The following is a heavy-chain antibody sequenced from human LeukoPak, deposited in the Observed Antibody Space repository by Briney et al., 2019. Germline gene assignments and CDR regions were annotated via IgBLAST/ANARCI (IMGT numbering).Heavy chain of an antibody. V-gene: IGHV1-24*01. Sequence: ASVRVSCKVSGYTLTELSMEWVRQAPGKGVEWMGGFDTEDGEKIYAQKFQGRVTMTDDTSTDTAYMELSSLRSEDTAVYYCATDLHGSGSPSMAYYYYGMDVWGKGTTVTVSS. J-gene: IGHJ6*04. D-gene: IGHD3-10*01. CDR1: GYTLTELS. CDR2: FDTEDGEK. CDR3: ATDLHGSGSPSMAYYYYGMDV.